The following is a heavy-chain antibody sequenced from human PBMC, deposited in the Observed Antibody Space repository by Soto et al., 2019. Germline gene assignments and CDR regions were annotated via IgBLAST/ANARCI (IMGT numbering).Heavy chain of an antibody. CDR2: IYWDDDK. CDR1: GFSLSTSGVG. CDR3: AHRDLSSSWYGRHFDY. Sequence: QITLKESGPPLVKPTQTLTLTCTFSGFSLSTSGVGVGWIRQPPGKALEWLALIYWDDDKRYSPSLKSRLTITNDTSKNQVVLTMTSMDPVDTATYYCAHRDLSSSWYGRHFDYWGQGTLLTVSS. J-gene: IGHJ4*02. V-gene: IGHV2-5*02. D-gene: IGHD6-13*01.